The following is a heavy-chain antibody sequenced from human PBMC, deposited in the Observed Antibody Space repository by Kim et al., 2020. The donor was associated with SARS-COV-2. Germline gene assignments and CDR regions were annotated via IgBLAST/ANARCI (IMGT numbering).Heavy chain of an antibody. D-gene: IGHD3-9*01. V-gene: IGHV4-34*01. CDR1: GGSFSGYY. J-gene: IGHJ6*02. CDR3: ARGPILTGYYNYYYGMDV. Sequence: SETLSLTCAVYGGSFSGYYWSWIRQPPGKGLEWIGEINHSGSTNYNPSLKSRVTISVDTSKNQFSLKLSSVTAADTAVYYCARGPILTGYYNYYYGMDVWGQGTTVTVSS. CDR2: INHSGST.